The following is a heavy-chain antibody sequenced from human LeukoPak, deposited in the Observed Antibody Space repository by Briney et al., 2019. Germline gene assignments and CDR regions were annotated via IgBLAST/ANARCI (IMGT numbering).Heavy chain of an antibody. J-gene: IGHJ4*02. CDR3: ARDWAYCSSTSCYPGYYFDY. CDR2: IIPIFGTA. CDR1: GGTFSSYA. D-gene: IGHD2-2*01. Sequence: GASVKVSCKASGGTFSSYAISWVRQAPGQGLEWMGGIIPIFGTANYAQKFQGRVTITADESTSTAYMELSSLRSEDTAVYYCARDWAYCSSTSCYPGYYFDYWGQGTLVTVSS. V-gene: IGHV1-69*13.